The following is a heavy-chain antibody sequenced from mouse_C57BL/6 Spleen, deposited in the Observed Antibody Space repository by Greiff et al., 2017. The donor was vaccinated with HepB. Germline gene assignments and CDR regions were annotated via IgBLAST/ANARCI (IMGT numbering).Heavy chain of an antibody. CDR3: ARSDSSGPYYYAMDY. CDR1: GYAFISSW. CDR2: IYPGDGDT. Sequence: VQLQQSGPELVKPGASVKISCKASGYAFISSWMNWVKQRPGKGLEWIGRIYPGDGDTNYNGKFKGKATLTADKSSSTAYMQLSSLTSEDSAVYFCARSDSSGPYYYAMDYWGQGTSVTVSS. D-gene: IGHD3-2*02. J-gene: IGHJ4*01. V-gene: IGHV1-82*01.